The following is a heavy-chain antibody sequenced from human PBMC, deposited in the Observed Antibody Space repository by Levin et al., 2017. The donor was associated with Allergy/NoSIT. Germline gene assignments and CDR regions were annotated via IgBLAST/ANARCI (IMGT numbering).Heavy chain of an antibody. V-gene: IGHV4-34*01. CDR3: ARHQAGWTRGYNFDY. CDR2: INHSGST. J-gene: IGHJ4*02. Sequence: SETLSLTCAVYGGSFSGYYWSWIRQPPGKGLEWIGEINHSGSTNYNPSLKSRVTISVDTSKNQFSLKLSSVTAADTAVYYCARHQAGWTRGYNFDYWGQGTLVTVSS. CDR1: GGSFSGYY. D-gene: IGHD5-18*01.